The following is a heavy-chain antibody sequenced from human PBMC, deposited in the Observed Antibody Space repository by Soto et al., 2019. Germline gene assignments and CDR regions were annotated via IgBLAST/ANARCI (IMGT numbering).Heavy chain of an antibody. J-gene: IGHJ5*02. CDR3: ARGYTGYCSGGTCYWFDP. CDR2: ISAGGGNT. V-gene: IGHV3-23*01. D-gene: IGHD2-15*01. CDR1: GFSFSTYA. Sequence: EVQLLESGGGLVQPGGSLRLSCAVSGFSFSTYAMSWVRQAPGKGLEWVSGISAGGGNTYYADSVRGRFTISRDNSKDTLYLQITSLRAEDTAVYYCARGYTGYCSGGTCYWFDPWGQGTLVTVSS.